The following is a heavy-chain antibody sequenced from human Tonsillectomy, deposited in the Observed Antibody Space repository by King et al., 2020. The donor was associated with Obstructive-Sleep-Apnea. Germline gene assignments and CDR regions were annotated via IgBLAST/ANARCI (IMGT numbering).Heavy chain of an antibody. J-gene: IGHJ3*02. CDR1: GGTFSSYA. CDR2: IIPILGIA. V-gene: IGHV1-69*10. Sequence: QLVQSGAEVKKPGSSVKVSCKASGGTFSSYAISWVRQAPGQGLEWMGGIIPILGIANYAQKFQGRVTITADKSTSTAYMELSSLRSEDTAVYYCARDPPYSSGWDNAFDIWGLGTMVTVSS. D-gene: IGHD6-19*01. CDR3: ARDPPYSSGWDNAFDI.